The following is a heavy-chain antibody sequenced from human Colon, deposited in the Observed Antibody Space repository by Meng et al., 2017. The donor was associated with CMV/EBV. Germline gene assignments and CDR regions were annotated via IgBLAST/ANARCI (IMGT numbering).Heavy chain of an antibody. CDR3: ARGLGNQWPTANY. Sequence: CGISGGSFDGYHCLWIRQAPGTGLEWIGEIHHDGSTNYSPSLDSRLTISLDTSKKQLSLTLSSVTAADTAIYYCARGLGNQWPTANYWGQGTLVTVSS. J-gene: IGHJ4*02. CDR2: IHHDGST. V-gene: IGHV4-34*01. CDR1: GGSFDGYH. D-gene: IGHD6-19*01.